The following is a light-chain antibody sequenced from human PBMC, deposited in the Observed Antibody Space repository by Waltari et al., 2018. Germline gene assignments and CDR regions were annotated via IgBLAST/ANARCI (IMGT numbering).Light chain of an antibody. V-gene: IGLV1-51*02. CDR2: DNN. Sequence: QSVLTQPPSVSAAPGQMVTISCSGSSSNIGNNYVSWYQQLPGTAPRLLIYDNNQRPSGIPDRFSGSKSGTSATLGITGLQTVDEADYYCASYDSDLDDVPFGGGTKLTVL. CDR3: ASYDSDLDDVP. CDR1: SSNIGNNY. J-gene: IGLJ2*01.